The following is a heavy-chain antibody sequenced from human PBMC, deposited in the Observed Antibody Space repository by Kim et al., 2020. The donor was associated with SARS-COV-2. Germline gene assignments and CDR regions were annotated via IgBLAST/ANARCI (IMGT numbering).Heavy chain of an antibody. CDR3: ARRGGGSYRFFGYYYGMDV. Sequence: SETLSLTCTVSGGSISSSSYYWGWIRQPPGKGLEWIGSIYYSGSTYYNPSLKSRVTISVETSKNQFSLKLSSVTAADTAVYYCARRGGGSYRFFGYYYGMDVWGQGTTVTVSS. D-gene: IGHD1-26*01. CDR1: GGSISSSSYY. CDR2: IYYSGST. J-gene: IGHJ6*02. V-gene: IGHV4-39*01.